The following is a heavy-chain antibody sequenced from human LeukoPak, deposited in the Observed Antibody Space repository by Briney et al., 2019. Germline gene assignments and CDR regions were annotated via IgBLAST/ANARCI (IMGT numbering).Heavy chain of an antibody. CDR3: AKDRSSSWLTFFDY. D-gene: IGHD6-13*01. Sequence: PGGSLRLSCAASGFTFSSYGMHWVRQAPGKGLEWVAFIRYDGSNKYYADSVKGRFTISRDNSKNTLYLQMNSLRAEDTAVYYCAKDRSSSWLTFFDYWGQGTLVTVSS. V-gene: IGHV3-30*02. J-gene: IGHJ4*02. CDR2: IRYDGSNK. CDR1: GFTFSSYG.